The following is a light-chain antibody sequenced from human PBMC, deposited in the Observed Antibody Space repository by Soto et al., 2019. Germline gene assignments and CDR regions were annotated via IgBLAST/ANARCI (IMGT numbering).Light chain of an antibody. Sequence: DIVMTQSPDSLAVSLGERATINCKSSQSVLYSSNNKNYLAWYQLKPGQPPKSLIYWASTRESGVPDRFSGSGSGTDFTLTISSLQAEDVGVYCCQQYHTSPWTFGQGTRVEIK. V-gene: IGKV4-1*01. CDR3: QQYHTSPWT. CDR1: QSVLYSSNNKNY. J-gene: IGKJ1*01. CDR2: WAS.